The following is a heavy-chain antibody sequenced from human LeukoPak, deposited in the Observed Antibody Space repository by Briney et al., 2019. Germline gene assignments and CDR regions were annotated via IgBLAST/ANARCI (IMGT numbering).Heavy chain of an antibody. CDR2: INHSGST. CDR1: GGSFSGYY. Sequence: PSETLSLTCAVYGGSFSGYYWSWIRQPPGKGLEWIGEINHSGSTNYNPSLKSRVTISVDMSKNQFSLKLSSVTAADTAVYYCARDDIVATSDAFDIWGQGTMVTVSS. CDR3: ARDDIVATSDAFDI. J-gene: IGHJ3*02. V-gene: IGHV4-34*01. D-gene: IGHD5-12*01.